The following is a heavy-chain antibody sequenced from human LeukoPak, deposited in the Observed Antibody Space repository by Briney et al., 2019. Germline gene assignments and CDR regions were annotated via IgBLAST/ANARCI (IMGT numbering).Heavy chain of an antibody. CDR3: ARGPRNDR. Sequence: ASVKVSRKTSVYPFTTYEINWVRQAAGQGLEWMGWVHPDTGYADYAQKFQGRVTMTSDTSISTAYMELSSLRSDDTAVYFCARGPRNDRWGQGTLVTVSS. J-gene: IGHJ5*02. CDR2: VHPDTGYA. V-gene: IGHV1-8*01. CDR1: VYPFTTYE. D-gene: IGHD1-14*01.